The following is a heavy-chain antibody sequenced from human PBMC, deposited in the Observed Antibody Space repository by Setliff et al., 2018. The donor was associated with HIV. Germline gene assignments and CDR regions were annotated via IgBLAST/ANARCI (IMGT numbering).Heavy chain of an antibody. J-gene: IGHJ4*02. D-gene: IGHD3-10*01. CDR2: IYYSGNT. CDR1: GGSIKSSSYY. CDR3: ARRDWLPLGGLDY. Sequence: PSETLSLTCTVSGGSIKSSSYYWGWIRQPPGKGLEWIGSIYYSGNTYYNPSLKSRVTILEDTSRNQFSLRLSSVTAAATAIYYCARRDWLPLGGLDYWGQGTLVTVSS. V-gene: IGHV4-39*07.